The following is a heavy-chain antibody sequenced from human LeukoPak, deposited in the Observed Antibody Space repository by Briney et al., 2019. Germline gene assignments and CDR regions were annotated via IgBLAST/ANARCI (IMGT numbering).Heavy chain of an antibody. Sequence: PSETLSLTCAVSGGSISSSNWWSWVRQPPGKGLEWIGEIYHSGSTNYNPSLKSRVTISVDKSKNQFSLKLSSVTAADTAVYYCARVNPGYRPDAFDIWGQGTMVTVSS. CDR2: IYHSGST. D-gene: IGHD6-13*01. CDR3: ARVNPGYRPDAFDI. V-gene: IGHV4-4*02. CDR1: GGSISSSNW. J-gene: IGHJ3*02.